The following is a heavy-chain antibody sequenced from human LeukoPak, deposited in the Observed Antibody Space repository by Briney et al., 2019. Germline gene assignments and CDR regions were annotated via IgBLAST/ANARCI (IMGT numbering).Heavy chain of an antibody. V-gene: IGHV4-39*01. CDR2: IYHSGST. CDR1: GASISSSIYY. D-gene: IGHD2-2*01. J-gene: IGHJ4*02. CDR3: AESLAEIPAAMLH. Sequence: SETLSLTCSVSGASISSSIYYWGWIRQPPGKGLEWIGCIYHSGSTFHSPSLKSRVSMSIDTSKNQFSLNLMSVTAADTAVYYCAESLAEIPAAMLHWGLGALVTVSS.